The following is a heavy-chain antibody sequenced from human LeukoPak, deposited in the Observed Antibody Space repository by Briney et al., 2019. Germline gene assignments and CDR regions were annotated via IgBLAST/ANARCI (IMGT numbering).Heavy chain of an antibody. V-gene: IGHV3-15*07. CDR2: IKSKTDGGTK. Sequence: GGSLRLSCAASGFIFSDHYMDWVRQAPGKGLEWVGRIKSKTDGGTKDYAAPVKGRFTISRDDSKNTLYLQMNSLKTEDTAVYYCTTDQSGITMIVVVPHWGQGTLVTVSS. CDR3: TTDQSGITMIVVVPH. D-gene: IGHD3-22*01. J-gene: IGHJ4*02. CDR1: GFIFSDHY.